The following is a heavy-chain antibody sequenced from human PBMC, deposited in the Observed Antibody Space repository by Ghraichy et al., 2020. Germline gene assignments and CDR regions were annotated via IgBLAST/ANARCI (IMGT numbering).Heavy chain of an antibody. Sequence: GGSLRLSCAASGFTFSASGMNWVRQAPGKGPEWVSYISDSNGFIYYADSVRGRFTISRDNPKNSLYLQMNSLRDDDTAVYYCARDSGYYARRSALDLWGQGTMVSVSS. CDR1: GFTFSASG. CDR3: ARDSGYYARRSALDL. J-gene: IGHJ3*01. CDR2: ISDSNGFI. D-gene: IGHD3-22*01. V-gene: IGHV3-48*02.